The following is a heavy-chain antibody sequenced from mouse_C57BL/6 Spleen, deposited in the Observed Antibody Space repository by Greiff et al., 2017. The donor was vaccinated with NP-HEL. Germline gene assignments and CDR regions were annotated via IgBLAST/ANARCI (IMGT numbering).Heavy chain of an antibody. Sequence: EVKLQESGGDLVKPGGSLKLSCAASGFTFSSYGMSWVRQTPDKRLEWVATISSGGSYTYYPDSVKGRFTISRDNAKNTLYLQMSSLKSEDTAMYYCARHWGDAMDYWGQGTSVTVSS. CDR3: ARHWGDAMDY. CDR1: GFTFSSYG. J-gene: IGHJ4*01. V-gene: IGHV5-6*01. CDR2: ISSGGSYT.